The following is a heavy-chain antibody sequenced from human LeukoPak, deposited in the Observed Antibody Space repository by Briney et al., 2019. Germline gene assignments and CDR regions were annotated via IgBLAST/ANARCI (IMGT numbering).Heavy chain of an antibody. CDR1: GFTFSSYA. Sequence: GGSLRLSCAASGFTFSSYAMSWVRQAPGKGLEWVSAISGSGGSTYYADSVKGRFTISRDNSKNTLYLQMNSLRAEDTAVYYCANVYYDSIPFKLMAPNEYYFDYWGQGTLVTVSS. J-gene: IGHJ4*02. CDR2: ISGSGGST. CDR3: ANVYYDSIPFKLMAPNEYYFDY. D-gene: IGHD3-22*01. V-gene: IGHV3-23*01.